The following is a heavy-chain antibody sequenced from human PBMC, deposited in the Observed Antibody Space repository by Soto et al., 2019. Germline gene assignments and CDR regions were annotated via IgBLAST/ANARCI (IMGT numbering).Heavy chain of an antibody. CDR3: AKLYWNPRYFDY. Sequence: GSLILSCAASGFTFTNVAMTLVRQAPGKGLEWVSTITDSGGSTDYADSVKGRFTISRDNSKSTLYLQMNNLRADDTAVYYCAKLYWNPRYFDYWGQGARVTVSS. CDR1: GFTFTNVA. CDR2: ITDSGGST. V-gene: IGHV3-23*01. J-gene: IGHJ4*02. D-gene: IGHD1-1*01.